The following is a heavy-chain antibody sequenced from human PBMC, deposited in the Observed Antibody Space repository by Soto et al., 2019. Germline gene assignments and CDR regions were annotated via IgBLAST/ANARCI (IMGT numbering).Heavy chain of an antibody. V-gene: IGHV3-21*01. D-gene: IGHD1-26*01. CDR1: GFTFSTYT. CDR2: INGRSNYV. J-gene: IGHJ4*02. CDR3: AREDGVVGSSSAFDH. Sequence: EVQVVESGGGLVKPGGSLRLSCVFSGFTFSTYTMNWVRQAPGKGLERVSSINGRSNYVYYADSVKGRFTISRDNATHSLYLKMKRLRAEDTAIYYCAREDGVVGSSSAFDHWGLGTLVTVSS.